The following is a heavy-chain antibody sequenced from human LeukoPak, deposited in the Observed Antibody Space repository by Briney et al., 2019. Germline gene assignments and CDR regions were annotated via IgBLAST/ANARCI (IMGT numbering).Heavy chain of an antibody. J-gene: IGHJ5*02. D-gene: IGHD3-3*01. CDR2: IYYSGST. Sequence: PSETLSLTCTVSGGSISSYYWSWIRQPPGKGLEWIGYIYYSGSTNYNPSLKSRVTISVDTSKNQFSLKLSSVTAADTAVYYCARDSPPSYDFWSGYLGWFDPWGQGTLVTVSS. V-gene: IGHV4-59*12. CDR3: ARDSPPSYDFWSGYLGWFDP. CDR1: GGSISSYY.